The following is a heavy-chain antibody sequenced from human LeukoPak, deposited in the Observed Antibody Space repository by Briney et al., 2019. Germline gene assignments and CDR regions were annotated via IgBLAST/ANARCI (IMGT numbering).Heavy chain of an antibody. CDR3: ARGGSSGWYSYYGMDV. Sequence: SETLSLTCTVSGGSISSGGHSWSWIRQPPGRGLEWIGYIYYSGSTNYNPSLKSRVTISVDTSKNQFSLKLSSVTAADTAVYYCARGGSSGWYSYYGMDVWGQGTTVTVSS. CDR1: GGSISSGGHS. V-gene: IGHV4-61*08. J-gene: IGHJ6*02. CDR2: IYYSGST. D-gene: IGHD6-19*01.